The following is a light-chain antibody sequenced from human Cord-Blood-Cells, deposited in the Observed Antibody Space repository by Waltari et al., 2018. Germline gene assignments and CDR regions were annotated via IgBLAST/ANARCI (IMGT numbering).Light chain of an antibody. V-gene: IGLV2-14*01. CDR3: SSYTSSSTVV. CDR2: DVS. CDR1: SRDVGGYNY. J-gene: IGLJ2*01. Sequence: QSALTQPASVSGSPGQSITISCTGTSRDVGGYNYDSWYQQHPGKAPKLMIYDVSHRPSGVSNRFSGSKSGNTASLTISGLQAEDEADYYCSSYTSSSTVVFGGGTKLTVL.